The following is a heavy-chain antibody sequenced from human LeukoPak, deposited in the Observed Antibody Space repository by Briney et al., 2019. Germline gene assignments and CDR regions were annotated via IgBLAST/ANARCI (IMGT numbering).Heavy chain of an antibody. CDR1: GFTFSSYW. CDR3: ARVEIVVVPAAMFDYYYYYMDV. D-gene: IGHD2-2*01. CDR2: IKQDGSEK. Sequence: GGSLRLSCAASGFTFSSYWMSWVRQAPGKGLEWVANIKQDGSEKYYVDSVKGRFTISRDNAKNSLYLQMNSLRAEDTAVYYCARVEIVVVPAAMFDYYYYYMDVWGKGTTVTVSS. J-gene: IGHJ6*03. V-gene: IGHV3-7*01.